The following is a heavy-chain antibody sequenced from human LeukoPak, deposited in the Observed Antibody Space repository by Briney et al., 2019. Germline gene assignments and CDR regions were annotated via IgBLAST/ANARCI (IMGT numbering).Heavy chain of an antibody. CDR1: GYSFTSYW. J-gene: IGHJ4*02. CDR2: IYPGGSDT. V-gene: IGHV5-51*01. CDR3: ARQTRDDILTGYCDY. D-gene: IGHD3-9*01. Sequence: GESLKISCKGSGYSFTSYWIGWVRQMPGKGPEWMGIIYPGGSDTRYSPSFQGQVTISADKSISTAYLQWSSLKASDTAMYYCARQTRDDILTGYCDYWGQGTLVTVSS.